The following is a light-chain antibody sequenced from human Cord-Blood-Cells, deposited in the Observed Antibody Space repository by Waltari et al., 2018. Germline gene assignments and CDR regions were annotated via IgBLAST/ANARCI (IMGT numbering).Light chain of an antibody. J-gene: IGLJ1*01. Sequence: SYVLTQPPSVSVAPGKTARITCGGNNIGSKSVHWYQQKPGQAPVLVIYYDSDRPSGIPERFSDSNSGNTATLTISRVEAGDEADYYCQVWDSSSDHHVFGTGTKVTVL. V-gene: IGLV3-21*04. CDR3: QVWDSSSDHHV. CDR2: YDS. CDR1: NIGSKS.